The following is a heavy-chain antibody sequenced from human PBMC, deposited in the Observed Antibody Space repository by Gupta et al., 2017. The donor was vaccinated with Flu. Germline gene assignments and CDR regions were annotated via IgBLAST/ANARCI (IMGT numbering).Heavy chain of an antibody. D-gene: IGHD6-25*01. J-gene: IGHJ5*02. CDR2: ISGGSDNI. CDR1: FEDCG. Sequence: FEDCGIHWVRQAPGKGLEWVSGISGGSDNIGYGDSVRGRFTVSRDNAKRIAYLQMNTLRPEDTAIYYCAVSGSGEGWFDPWGQGTRVTVSP. CDR3: AVSGSGEGWFDP. V-gene: IGHV3-9*01.